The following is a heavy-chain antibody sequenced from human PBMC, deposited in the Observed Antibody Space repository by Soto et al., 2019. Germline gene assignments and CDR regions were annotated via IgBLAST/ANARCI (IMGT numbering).Heavy chain of an antibody. CDR1: GASVSSYY. J-gene: IGHJ4*02. Sequence: PSETLSLTCTVSGASVSSYYWSWIRQPPGKRLEWIGYIYNRGSTNYNPSLKSRVTISVDTSKNQFSLRLSSVTAADTAVYYCAYGDSPGHIDYRGQGTLVTVSS. CDR2: IYNRGST. D-gene: IGHD4-17*01. CDR3: AYGDSPGHIDY. V-gene: IGHV4-59*02.